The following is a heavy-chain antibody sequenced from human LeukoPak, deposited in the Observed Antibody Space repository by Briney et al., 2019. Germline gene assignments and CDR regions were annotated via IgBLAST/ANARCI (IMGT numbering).Heavy chain of an antibody. CDR3: ASGAQYSSSLTA. CDR2: ITPIFGTA. CDR1: GGTFSSSA. D-gene: IGHD6-13*01. V-gene: IGHV1-69*05. J-gene: IGHJ5*02. Sequence: SVKVSCKASGGTFSSSAISWVRQAPGQGLEWMGGITPIFGTANYAQKFQGRVTITTDESTSTAYMELSSLRSEDTAVYYCASGAQYSSSLTAWGQGTLVTVSS.